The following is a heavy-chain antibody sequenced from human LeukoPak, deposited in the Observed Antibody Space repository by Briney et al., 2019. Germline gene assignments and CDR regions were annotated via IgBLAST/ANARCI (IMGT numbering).Heavy chain of an antibody. J-gene: IGHJ4*02. Sequence: PGGSLRLSCAASGFTFSSYWMSWVRQAPGKGLEWVANIKQDGSEKNYVDSVKGRFTIYRDNAKNSLYLQMNSLRAEDTAVYYCVRAGGSSWADYWGQGTLVTVSS. D-gene: IGHD6-13*01. CDR3: VRAGGSSWADY. V-gene: IGHV3-7*01. CDR2: IKQDGSEK. CDR1: GFTFSSYW.